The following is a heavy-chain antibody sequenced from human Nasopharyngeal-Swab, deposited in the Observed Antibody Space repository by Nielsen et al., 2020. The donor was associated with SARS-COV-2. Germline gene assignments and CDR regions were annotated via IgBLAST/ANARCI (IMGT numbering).Heavy chain of an antibody. CDR2: ISSSSSTI. J-gene: IGHJ4*02. V-gene: IGHV3-48*01. CDR3: ARGKWEPSP. Sequence: WIRQPPGKGLEWASYISSSSSTIYYADSVKGRFTISRDNAKNSLYLQMNSLRAEDTAVYYCARGKWEPSPRGQGTLVTVSS. D-gene: IGHD1-26*01.